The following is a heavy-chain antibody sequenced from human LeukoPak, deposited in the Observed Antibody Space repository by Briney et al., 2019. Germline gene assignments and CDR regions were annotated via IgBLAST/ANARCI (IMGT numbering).Heavy chain of an antibody. V-gene: IGHV4-39*07. CDR1: GGSISSSSYY. CDR2: IYYSGST. CDR3: ARDRLVDTAMVPADY. J-gene: IGHJ4*02. Sequence: SETLSLTCTVSGGSISSSSYYWGWIRQPPGKGLEWIGSIYYSGSTYYNPSLKSRVTISVDTSKNQFSLKLSSVTAADTAVYYCARDRLVDTAMVPADYWGQGTLVTVSS. D-gene: IGHD5-18*01.